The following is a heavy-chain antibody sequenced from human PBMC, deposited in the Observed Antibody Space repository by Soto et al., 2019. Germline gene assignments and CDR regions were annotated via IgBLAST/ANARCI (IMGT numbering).Heavy chain of an antibody. CDR3: ARGPFRPSAMEV. CDR2: TIPALGKT. Sequence: SVKISCKTSGDNFKKNVFTWVRQAPGQGLEWMGGTIPALGKTHYIEKFQGRVTITVDDATRTVYMEVRELTSEDTAIYYCARGPFRPSAMEVWGEGTTVTVSS. J-gene: IGHJ6*04. CDR1: GDNFKKNV. V-gene: IGHV1-69*10. D-gene: IGHD3-10*01.